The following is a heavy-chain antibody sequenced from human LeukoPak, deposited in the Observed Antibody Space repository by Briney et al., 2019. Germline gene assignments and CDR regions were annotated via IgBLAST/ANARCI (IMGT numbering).Heavy chain of an antibody. CDR3: ARTKNYYASNGP. CDR1: GGTFSSYA. Sequence: ASVKVSCKASGGTFSSYAISWVRQAPGQGLEWMGWMNPNSGSTGYAQKFQGRVTMTSITSISTAYMELSGLTYEDTAVYYCARTKNYYASNGPWGQGTLVTVSS. V-gene: IGHV1-8*02. CDR2: MNPNSGST. J-gene: IGHJ5*02. D-gene: IGHD3-10*01.